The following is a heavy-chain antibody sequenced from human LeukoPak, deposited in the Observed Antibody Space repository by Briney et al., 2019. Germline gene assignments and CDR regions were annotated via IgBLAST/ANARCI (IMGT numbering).Heavy chain of an antibody. CDR3: ARDGDPTSYCYDSSGYYNGGIDY. CDR2: ISSSSSTI. V-gene: IGHV3-48*01. Sequence: GGSLRLSCAASGFTFSSYNLNWVRQAPGKGLEWVSYISSSSSTIYYADSVKGRFTISRDNAKNTLYLQMNSLRAEDTAVYYCARDGDPTSYCYDSSGYYNGGIDYWGQGTLVTVSS. D-gene: IGHD3-22*01. J-gene: IGHJ4*02. CDR1: GFTFSSYN.